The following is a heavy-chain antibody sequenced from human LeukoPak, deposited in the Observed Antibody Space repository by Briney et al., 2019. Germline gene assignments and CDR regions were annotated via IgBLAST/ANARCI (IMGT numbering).Heavy chain of an antibody. Sequence: SETLSLTCAVYGGSFSGYYWSWIRQPPGKGLEWIGEINHSGSTNYNPSLKSRVTISVDTSKNQFSLKLSSVTAADTAVYYCARGRGRITMVRGVPRNWFDPWGQGTLVTVSS. CDR1: GGSFSGYY. V-gene: IGHV4-34*01. J-gene: IGHJ5*02. CDR2: INHSGST. D-gene: IGHD3-10*01. CDR3: ARGRGRITMVRGVPRNWFDP.